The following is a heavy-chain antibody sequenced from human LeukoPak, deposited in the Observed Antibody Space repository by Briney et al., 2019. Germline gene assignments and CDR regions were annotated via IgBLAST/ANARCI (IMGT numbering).Heavy chain of an antibody. CDR2: ISWNSGSI. CDR3: ARGANSVEMATMAYYYYYYMDV. D-gene: IGHD5-24*01. V-gene: IGHV3-9*01. J-gene: IGHJ6*03. Sequence: GGSLRLSCAASGFTFDDYAMHWVRQGPGKGLEWVSGISWNSGSIGYADSVKGRFTISRDNAKNSLYLQMNSLRAEDTALYYCARGANSVEMATMAYYYYYYMDVWGKGTTVTISS. CDR1: GFTFDDYA.